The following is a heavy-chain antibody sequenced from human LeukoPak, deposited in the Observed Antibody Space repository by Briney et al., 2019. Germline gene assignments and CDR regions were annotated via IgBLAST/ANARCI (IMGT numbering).Heavy chain of an antibody. J-gene: IGHJ4*02. Sequence: PGGSLRLSCAAPGFTFSNSAMTWVRQAPGKGLEWVSAISTSGSDTIYTDSVKDRFTISRDNSKNTLYLQMNSLRAEDTAVYYCAKGGNYAPLDYWGQGTLVTVSS. CDR2: ISTSGSDT. CDR3: AKGGNYAPLDY. CDR1: GFTFSNSA. D-gene: IGHD1-7*01. V-gene: IGHV3-23*01.